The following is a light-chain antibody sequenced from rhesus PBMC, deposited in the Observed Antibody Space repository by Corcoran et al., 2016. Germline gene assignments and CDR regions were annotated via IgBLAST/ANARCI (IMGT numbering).Light chain of an antibody. J-gene: IGKJ3*01. CDR1: QGISSW. CDR3: RQYGRRPFT. V-gene: IGKV1-22*01. CDR2: KAY. Sequence: DIQMTQSPLSLPVSAGDTVTITCRASQGISSWSDWSQQKPGKVPKLLIYKAYGLQSGVQSRYSGSGSWTDLTLTICSLQSEDFATYYCRQYGRRPFTFGPGTRLALK.